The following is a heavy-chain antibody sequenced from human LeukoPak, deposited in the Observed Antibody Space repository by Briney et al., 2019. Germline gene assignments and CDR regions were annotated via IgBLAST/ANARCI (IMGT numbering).Heavy chain of an antibody. CDR1: GGSFSGHY. D-gene: IGHD3-10*01. V-gene: IGHV4-34*01. Sequence: SETLSLTCAVYGGSFSGHYWTWIRQPPGKGLEWIGEINHSGSTTYNPSLNSRVTISVDTSKNQFSLSLSSVTAADTAVYYCARPRYGSGSLASWGQGTLVTVSS. J-gene: IGHJ4*02. CDR3: ARPRYGSGSLAS. CDR2: INHSGST.